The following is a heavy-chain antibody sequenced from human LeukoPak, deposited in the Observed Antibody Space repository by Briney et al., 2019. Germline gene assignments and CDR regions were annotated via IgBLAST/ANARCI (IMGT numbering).Heavy chain of an antibody. D-gene: IGHD3-22*01. CDR3: ARRSGSSSVFDI. CDR1: GGSISSYY. V-gene: IGHV4-59*01. Sequence: SETLSLTCTVSGGSISSYYWSWIRQPPGKGLEWIGYIYFSGSTNYNPSLKSRVTISVDTSKNQFSLKLSSVTAADTAVYYCARRSGSSSVFDIWGQGTMVTVSS. J-gene: IGHJ3*02. CDR2: IYFSGST.